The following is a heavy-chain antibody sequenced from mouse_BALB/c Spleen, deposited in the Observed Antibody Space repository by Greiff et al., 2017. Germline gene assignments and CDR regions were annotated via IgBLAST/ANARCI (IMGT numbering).Heavy chain of an antibody. V-gene: IGHV14-3*02. D-gene: IGHD2-4*01. J-gene: IGHJ4*01. CDR2: IDPANGNT. CDR3: ALSTMITTDYAMDY. CDR1: GFNIKDTY. Sequence: VQLKESGAELVKPGASVKLSCTASGFNIKDTYMHWVKQRPEQGLEWIGRIDPANGNTKYDPKFQGKATITADTSSNTAYLQLSSLTSEDTAVYYCALSTMITTDYAMDYWGQGTSVTVAS.